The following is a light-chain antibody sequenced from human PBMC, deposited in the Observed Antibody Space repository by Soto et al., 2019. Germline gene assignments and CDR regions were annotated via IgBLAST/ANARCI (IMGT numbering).Light chain of an antibody. V-gene: IGLV1-40*01. J-gene: IGLJ2*01. CDR2: GNS. CDR3: QSYDSSLSARNVV. CDR1: SSNIGAGYD. Sequence: QSVLTQPPSVSGAPGQRVTISCTGSSSNIGAGYDVHWYQQLPGTASKLLIYGNSNRPSGVPDRFSGSKSGTSASLAITGLQAEDEADYYCQSYDSSLSARNVVFGGGTKLTVL.